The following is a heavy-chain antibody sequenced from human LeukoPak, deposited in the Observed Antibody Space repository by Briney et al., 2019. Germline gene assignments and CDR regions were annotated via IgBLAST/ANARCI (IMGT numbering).Heavy chain of an antibody. CDR2: THPVGSEK. J-gene: IGHJ3*02. D-gene: IGHD3-16*02. CDR3: ARDRYFADI. Sequence: GGSLRLSCAASGFTFSTYWMSWVRQAPGKGVEWVATTHPVGSEKFYVDSVKGRFTISRDNARNSLFLQMNSLRGEDTAVYYCARDRYFADIWGQGTMVTVSS. V-gene: IGHV3-7*04. CDR1: GFTFSTYW.